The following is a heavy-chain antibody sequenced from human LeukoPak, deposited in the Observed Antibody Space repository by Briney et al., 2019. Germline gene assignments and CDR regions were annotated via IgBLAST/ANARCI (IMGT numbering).Heavy chain of an antibody. D-gene: IGHD6-19*01. CDR2: INHSGST. V-gene: IGHV4-34*01. J-gene: IGHJ4*02. Sequence: SETLSLTCAVYGGSFSGYYWSWIRQPPGKGVEWIGKINHSGSTNYNPSLKSRVTISVDTSKNQFSLKLSSVTAADTAVYYCARGPLSSGYEDYWGQGTLVTVSS. CDR3: ARGPLSSGYEDY. CDR1: GGSFSGYY.